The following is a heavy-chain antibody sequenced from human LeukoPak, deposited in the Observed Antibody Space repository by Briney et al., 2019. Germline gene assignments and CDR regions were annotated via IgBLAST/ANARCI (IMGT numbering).Heavy chain of an antibody. D-gene: IGHD5-24*01. J-gene: IGHJ4*02. CDR3: ATSRSRDGYNFDY. CDR1: GGTFSSYA. V-gene: IGHV1-2*02. Sequence: ASVKVSCKASGGTFSSYAISWVRQAPGQGLEWMGWINPNSGGTNYAQKFQGRVTMTRDTSISTAYMELSRLRSDDTAVYYCATSRSRDGYNFDYWGQGTLVTVSS. CDR2: INPNSGGT.